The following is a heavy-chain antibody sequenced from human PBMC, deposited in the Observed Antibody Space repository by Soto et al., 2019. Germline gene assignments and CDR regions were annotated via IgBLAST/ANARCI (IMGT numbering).Heavy chain of an antibody. CDR1: GFTFSSYG. CDR2: ISYDGSNK. Sequence: GGSLRLSCAASGFTFSSYGMHWVRQAPGKGLEWVAVISYDGSNKYYADSVKGRFTISRDNSKNTLYLQMNSLRADDTAVYYCANLQSGGSYAFDIWGQGTMVTVSS. D-gene: IGHD4-4*01. V-gene: IGHV3-30*18. J-gene: IGHJ3*02. CDR3: ANLQSGGSYAFDI.